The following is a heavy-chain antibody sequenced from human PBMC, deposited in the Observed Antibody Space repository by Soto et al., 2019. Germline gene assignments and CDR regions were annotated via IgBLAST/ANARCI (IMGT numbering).Heavy chain of an antibody. J-gene: IGHJ4*02. Sequence: ESGGGVVQPGRSLRLSCAASGFTFSSYGMHWVRQAPGKGLEWVAVIWYDGSNKYYADSVKGLFTISRDNSKNTLYLQMNSLRAEDTALYYCARDGYCSGGSCYSVPVFDYWGQGTLVTVSS. CDR1: GFTFSSYG. CDR2: IWYDGSNK. CDR3: ARDGYCSGGSCYSVPVFDY. D-gene: IGHD2-15*01. V-gene: IGHV3-33*01.